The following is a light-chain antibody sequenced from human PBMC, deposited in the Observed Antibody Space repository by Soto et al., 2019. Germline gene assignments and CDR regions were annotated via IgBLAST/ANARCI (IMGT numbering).Light chain of an antibody. CDR2: DAS. CDR3: QQYNSYWLT. J-gene: IGKJ4*01. CDR1: QNLGGF. Sequence: DIQLTQSPSTLSASVGDRVTITCRASQNLGGFLAWYQQKPGKAPKLLIYDASSVESGVPSRFSGSGSGTEFTLTITNLQPDDFATYYCQQYNSYWLTFGGGTQVDIK. V-gene: IGKV1-5*01.